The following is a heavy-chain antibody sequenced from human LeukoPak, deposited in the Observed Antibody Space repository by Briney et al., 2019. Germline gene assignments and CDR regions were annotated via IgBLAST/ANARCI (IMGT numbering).Heavy chain of an antibody. D-gene: IGHD3-10*01. J-gene: IGHJ4*02. CDR2: IYHSGST. V-gene: IGHV4-38-2*02. CDR3: ARDDGSHFDY. Sequence: SETLSLTCTVSGYSISSGYYWGWIRQPPGKGLEWIGDIYHSGSTYYNPSLKSRVTISIDTSKNQFSLKLSSVTAADTAVYYCARDDGSHFDYWGQGTLVTVSS. CDR1: GYSISSGYY.